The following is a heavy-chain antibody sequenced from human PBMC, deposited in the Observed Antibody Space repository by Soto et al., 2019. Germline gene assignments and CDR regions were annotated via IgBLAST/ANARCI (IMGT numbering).Heavy chain of an antibody. Sequence: QVQLVESGGGVVQPGRSLRLSCAASGFTFSTYALHWVRQAPGKGLEWVATVTSDGSNKYHADSVEGRFTISRDDSKNTLYIKLNSLRAEDTAVYYCGRITLKTSVDTFDFWGQGTMVTVSS. D-gene: IGHD3-22*01. CDR3: GRITLKTSVDTFDF. CDR1: GFTFSTYA. J-gene: IGHJ3*01. V-gene: IGHV3-30-3*01. CDR2: VTSDGSNK.